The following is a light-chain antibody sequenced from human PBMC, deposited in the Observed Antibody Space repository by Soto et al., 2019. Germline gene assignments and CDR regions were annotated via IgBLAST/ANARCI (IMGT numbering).Light chain of an antibody. V-gene: IGKV1-39*01. J-gene: IGKJ1*01. CDR3: QQSYSIPQT. Sequence: DIQMPQPPSTLPASVGDRVTITCRASQTITTYLNWYQQKPGKAPKLLIYAASSLQSGVPSRFSGSGSGTDFALTISSLQPEDFATYYCQQSYSIPQTFGQGTKVDIK. CDR2: AAS. CDR1: QTITTY.